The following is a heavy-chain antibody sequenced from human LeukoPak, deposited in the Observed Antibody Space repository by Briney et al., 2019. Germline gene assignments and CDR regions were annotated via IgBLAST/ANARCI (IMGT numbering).Heavy chain of an antibody. J-gene: IGHJ4*02. D-gene: IGHD6-13*01. CDR3: ARGGGGYSSSWYVY. Sequence: GGSLRLSCAASGFTFSSYAMHWVRQAPGKGLEWVAVISYDGSNKYYADSVKGRFTISRDNSKNTLYLQMNSLRAEDTAVYYCARGGGGYSSSWYVYWGQGTLVTVSS. V-gene: IGHV3-30-3*01. CDR1: GFTFSSYA. CDR2: ISYDGSNK.